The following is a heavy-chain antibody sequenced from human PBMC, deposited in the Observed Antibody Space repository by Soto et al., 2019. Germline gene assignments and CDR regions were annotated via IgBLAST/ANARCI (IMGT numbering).Heavy chain of an antibody. V-gene: IGHV3-15*01. D-gene: IGHD3-22*01. CDR2: IKSKTDGGTT. Sequence: GGSLRLSCAASGFTFSNAWMSWVRQAPGKGLEWVGRIKSKTDGGTTDYAAPVKGRFTISRDDSKNTLYLQMNSLKTEDTAVYYCTTADSSGYYSRSGYYYYGMDVWGQGTTVTVSS. CDR3: TTADSSGYYSRSGYYYYGMDV. J-gene: IGHJ6*02. CDR1: GFTFSNAW.